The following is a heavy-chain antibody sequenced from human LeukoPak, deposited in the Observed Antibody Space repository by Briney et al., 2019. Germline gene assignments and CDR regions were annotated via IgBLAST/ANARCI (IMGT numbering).Heavy chain of an antibody. Sequence: PSQTLSLTCTVSGGSISSGDYYRSWIRQPPGKGLEWIGFIYYSGSTYYNPSLKSRVTISVDTSKNQFSLKLSSVTAADTAVYYCARAIGYCSSSSCYLGYYYYGMDVWGQGTTVTVSS. V-gene: IGHV4-30-4*01. CDR2: IYYSGST. D-gene: IGHD2-2*01. J-gene: IGHJ6*02. CDR1: GGSISSGDYY. CDR3: ARAIGYCSSSSCYLGYYYYGMDV.